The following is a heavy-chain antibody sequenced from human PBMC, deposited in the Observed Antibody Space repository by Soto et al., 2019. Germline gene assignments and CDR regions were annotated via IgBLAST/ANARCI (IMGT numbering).Heavy chain of an antibody. J-gene: IGHJ4*02. D-gene: IGHD1-1*01. CDR1: VGTFSSYA. CDR3: ARAYAGLQWANAY. Sequence: QVQLVQSGAEVKKPGSSVKVSCKASVGTFSSYAISWVRQAPGQGLGWMGGIIPIFGTANYAQQFQGRVTITADASTSTGYTELRSLRSEEPDVYDRARAYAGLQWANAYWGQGTLVTVSS. V-gene: IGHV1-69*12. CDR2: IIPIFGTA.